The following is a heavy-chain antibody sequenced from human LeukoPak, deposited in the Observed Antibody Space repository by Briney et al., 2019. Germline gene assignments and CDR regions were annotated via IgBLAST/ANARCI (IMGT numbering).Heavy chain of an antibody. CDR1: GFTFSGYA. D-gene: IGHD6-19*01. CDR2: ISGSGGST. V-gene: IGHV3-23*01. Sequence: GGSLRLSCAVSGFTFSGYAMSWVRQAPGKGLEWVSSISGSGGSTFYTDSVKGRFTISRDNSENTLYLQMDSLRAEDTALYYCAKGQVGWYYFTMDVWGQGTTVTVSS. CDR3: AKGQVGWYYFTMDV. J-gene: IGHJ6*02.